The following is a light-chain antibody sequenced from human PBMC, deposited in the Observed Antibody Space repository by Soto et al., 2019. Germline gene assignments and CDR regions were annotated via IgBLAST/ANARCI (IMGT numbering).Light chain of an antibody. CDR1: SSDVGGYNY. V-gene: IGLV2-14*01. CDR2: DVS. Sequence: QSALTQPASVSGSPGQSITISCTGTSSDVGGYNYVSWYQQHPGKAPKLMIYDVSNRPSGVSNRFSGSQSGNTASLTISGLQAEDEAEYYCSSYTSSSTLSVVFGGGTKLTVL. CDR3: SSYTSSSTLSVV. J-gene: IGLJ2*01.